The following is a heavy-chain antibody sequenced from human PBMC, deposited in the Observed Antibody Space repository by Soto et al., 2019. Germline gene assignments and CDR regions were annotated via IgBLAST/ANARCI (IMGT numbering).Heavy chain of an antibody. CDR2: VNPNSGGT. CDR1: GYTFTAYY. D-gene: IGHD6-6*01. Sequence: GASVKVSCKASGYTFTAYYMHGVRQAPGQGLEWMGWVNPNSGGTNYAQKFQGRVTMTRDTSITTAYMELSRLRSDDTAVYYCARSIAARRTVDYSGQGTLVTLCS. J-gene: IGHJ4*01. V-gene: IGHV1-2*02. CDR3: ARSIAARRTVDY.